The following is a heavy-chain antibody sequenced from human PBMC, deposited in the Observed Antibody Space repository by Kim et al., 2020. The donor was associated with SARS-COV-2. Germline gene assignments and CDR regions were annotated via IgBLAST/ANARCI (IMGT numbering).Heavy chain of an antibody. CDR3: AREIQLDLYY. CDR2: INPNSGGT. V-gene: IGHV1-2*06. CDR1: GYTFIGYY. Sequence: ASVKVSCKASGYTFIGYYIHWVRQAPGQGLEWMGRINPNSGGTDYAQKFQGRVTMTRDTSITTVYMELNGLRSDDTAVYYCAREIQLDLYYWGQGTLVTV. J-gene: IGHJ4*02. D-gene: IGHD3-3*01.